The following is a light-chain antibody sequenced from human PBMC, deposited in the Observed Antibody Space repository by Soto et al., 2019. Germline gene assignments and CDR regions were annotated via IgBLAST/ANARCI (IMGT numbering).Light chain of an antibody. V-gene: IGKV3-20*01. CDR3: QHYDSSRT. Sequence: EILMTQSPATLSVSQGDSATLSCRASQSVDSTYITWYQQKPGQAPRLLIYGTSGRATGIPDRFTVIGSGTLFTLTISRLEPEVSAVYYCQHYDSSRTFGPGTKVEIK. CDR1: QSVDSTY. CDR2: GTS. J-gene: IGKJ1*01.